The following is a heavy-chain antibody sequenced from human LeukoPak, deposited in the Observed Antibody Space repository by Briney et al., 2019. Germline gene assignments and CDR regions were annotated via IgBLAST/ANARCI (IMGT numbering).Heavy chain of an antibody. CDR2: ISSSSSTI. V-gene: IGHV3-48*01. Sequence: AGGSLRLSCAASGFTFSSYSMNWVRQAPGKGLEWVSYISSSSSTIYYADSVKGRFTISRDNAKNSLYLQMNSLRAEDTAVYYCARVYSSSYPTYWYFDYWGQGTLVTVSS. CDR1: GFTFSSYS. CDR3: ARVYSSSYPTYWYFDY. D-gene: IGHD6-13*01. J-gene: IGHJ4*02.